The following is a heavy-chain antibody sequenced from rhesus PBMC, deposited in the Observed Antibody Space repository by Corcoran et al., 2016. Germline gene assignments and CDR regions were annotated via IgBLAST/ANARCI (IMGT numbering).Heavy chain of an antibody. CDR1: GYTFTDYY. CDR3: ATLLPGYSGSQIDY. Sequence: EVQLVQSGAEVKKPGASVKISCKASGYTFTDYYLNWVRQAPGKGLEWMGRVDPENGEAKHAQKFQDRVTITADTSTDTAYMELSSLRSEDTAVYYCATLLPGYSGSQIDYWGQGVLVTVSS. CDR2: VDPENGEA. V-gene: IGHV1-111*02. J-gene: IGHJ4*01. D-gene: IGHD6-25*01.